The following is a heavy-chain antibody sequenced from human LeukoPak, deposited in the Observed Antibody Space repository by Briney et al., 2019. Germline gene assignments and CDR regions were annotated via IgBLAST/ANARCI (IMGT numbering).Heavy chain of an antibody. D-gene: IGHD1-26*01. CDR2: IYPGDSDT. CDR3: ARLGPISSKKDWFDP. CDR1: GYSFTSYW. V-gene: IGHV5-51*01. J-gene: IGHJ5*02. Sequence: RGESLKISCKGSGYSFTSYWIGWVRQMPGKGLEWMGIIYPGDSDTRYSPSFQGQVTISADKSISTAYLQWSSLKASDTAMYYCARLGPISSKKDWFDPWGQRTLVTVSS.